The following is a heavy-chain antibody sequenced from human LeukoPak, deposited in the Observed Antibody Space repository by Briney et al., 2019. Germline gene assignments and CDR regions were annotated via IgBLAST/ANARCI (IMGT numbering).Heavy chain of an antibody. Sequence: PGGSLRLSCAASGFTFSSYSMSWVRQAPGKGLEWVSSISSSSSYIYYADSVKGRFTISRDNAKNSLYLQMNSLRAEDTAVYYCARVGGSTSYDAFDIWGQGTMVTVSS. V-gene: IGHV3-21*01. D-gene: IGHD2-2*01. CDR2: ISSSSSYI. CDR1: GFTFSSYS. CDR3: ARVGGSTSYDAFDI. J-gene: IGHJ3*02.